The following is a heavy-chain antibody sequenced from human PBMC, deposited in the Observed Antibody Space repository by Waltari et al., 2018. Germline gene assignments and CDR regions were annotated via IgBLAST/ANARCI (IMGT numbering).Heavy chain of an antibody. CDR1: EGAFTGYY. J-gene: IGHJ2*01. V-gene: IGHV4-34*02. CDR3: ARGNWGGWFFDL. D-gene: IGHD7-27*01. CDR2: INDSGSS. Sequence: QVQLQQWGAGLLKSSETLSLTCGVYEGAFTGYYWAWIRQTPDNGLEWIGQINDSGSSQYNPSLERPVSISIDRIKSQFSLLLNSMTAADTAMYFCARGNWGGWFFDLWGRGTLVSVSS.